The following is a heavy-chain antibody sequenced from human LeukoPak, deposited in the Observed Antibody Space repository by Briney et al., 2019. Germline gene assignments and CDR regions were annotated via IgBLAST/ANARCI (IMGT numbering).Heavy chain of an antibody. CDR2: IKQDGSEK. CDR1: GFTFSSYW. Sequence: GGSLTLSCAASGFTFSSYWMSWVRHAPGKGLEWVANIKQDGSEKYYVDSVKGRFTISRDNAKNSLYLQMNSLRAEDTAVYYCARDLRQGYCGGDCYFDYWGQGTLVTVAS. J-gene: IGHJ4*02. V-gene: IGHV3-7*01. CDR3: ARDLRQGYCGGDCYFDY. D-gene: IGHD2-21*02.